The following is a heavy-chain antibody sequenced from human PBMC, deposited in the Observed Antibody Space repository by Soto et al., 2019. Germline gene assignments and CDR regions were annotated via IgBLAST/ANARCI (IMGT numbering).Heavy chain of an antibody. CDR1: GVTFSNYA. D-gene: IGHD3-22*01. V-gene: IGHV3-23*01. CDR2: IGGRATSA. Sequence: EVQLLESGGGLVQPGGSLRLSCAASGVTFSNYAMSWVRQAPGKGLEWVTGIGGRATSAYYADYVKGRFAISRDNSYNTMFLQLNSLRAEYTAVYYCAKSRYSDSSGDFYDFWGQGTMVSVSS. CDR3: AKSRYSDSSGDFYDF. J-gene: IGHJ4*02.